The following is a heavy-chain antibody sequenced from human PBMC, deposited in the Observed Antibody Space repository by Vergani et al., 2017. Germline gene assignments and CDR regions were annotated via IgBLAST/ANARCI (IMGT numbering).Heavy chain of an antibody. Sequence: QGQLVESGGGIVQPGRSLTLSCVASRSTFKTYGKHWVRQAPGKGLEWVGLIYYDGSNAYYADSVKGRFTISRDNSKNTLYLQMSSLRAEDTAVYYCARDQVPAAIRLNVGNYMDVWGKGTTVIVSS. V-gene: IGHV3-33*01. D-gene: IGHD2-2*02. CDR3: ARDQVPAAIRLNVGNYMDV. J-gene: IGHJ6*03. CDR2: IYYDGSNA. CDR1: RSTFKTYG.